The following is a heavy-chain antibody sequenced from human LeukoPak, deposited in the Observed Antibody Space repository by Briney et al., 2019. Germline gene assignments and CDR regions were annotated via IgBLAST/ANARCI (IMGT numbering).Heavy chain of an antibody. Sequence: ASVKVSCKASGYTFTSYGISWVRQAPGQGLEWMGWISAYNGNTNYAQKFQGRVTMTRDTSISTAYMELSRLRSDDTAVYYCARVKWNSSGWYKFDYWGQGTLVTVSS. CDR3: ARVKWNSSGWYKFDY. CDR1: GYTFTSYG. D-gene: IGHD6-19*01. J-gene: IGHJ4*02. V-gene: IGHV1-18*01. CDR2: ISAYNGNT.